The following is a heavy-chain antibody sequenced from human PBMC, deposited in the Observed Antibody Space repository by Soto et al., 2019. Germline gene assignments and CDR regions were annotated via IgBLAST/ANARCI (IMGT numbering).Heavy chain of an antibody. V-gene: IGHV3-21*01. CDR2: ISSSSSYI. CDR1: GFTFSSYS. J-gene: IGHJ4*02. Sequence: EVQLVESGGGLVKPGGSLRLSCAASGFTFSSYSMNWVRQAPGKGLEWVSSISSSSSYIYYADSVKGRFTISRDNATNSLHLQMNSLRAEDTAVYYCARDQPGYSYGYGLGYWGQGTLVTVSS. CDR3: ARDQPGYSYGYGLGY. D-gene: IGHD5-18*01.